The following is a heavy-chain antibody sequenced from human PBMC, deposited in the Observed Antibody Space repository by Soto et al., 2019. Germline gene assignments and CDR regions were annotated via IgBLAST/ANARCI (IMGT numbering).Heavy chain of an antibody. Sequence: SVKVSCKASGGTFSSYAISWVRQAPGEGLEWMGGIIPIVGTANYAQKFQGRVTITADKSTSTAYMELSSLRSEDTAVYYCARGNLFCSGGSCYSSDYCYAMDVWGKGTTGTVSS. CDR2: IIPIVGTA. D-gene: IGHD2-15*01. J-gene: IGHJ6*04. CDR3: ARGNLFCSGGSCYSSDYCYAMDV. V-gene: IGHV1-69*06. CDR1: GGTFSSYA.